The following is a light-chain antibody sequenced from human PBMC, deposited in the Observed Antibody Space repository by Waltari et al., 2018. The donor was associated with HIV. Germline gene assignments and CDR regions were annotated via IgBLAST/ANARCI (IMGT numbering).Light chain of an antibody. V-gene: IGLV2-14*01. CDR1: TSDISHFNF. CDR3: SSYSARGFVV. CDR2: EVY. Sequence: HSALTQPASVSGSPGQSIPISCTGPTSDISHFNFVSWYQQSPGRAPKLIFFEVYSRPSGIAGRFPGAQSGVTSSLTISALRAEDEADYFCSSYSARGFVVFGGGTKVTVL. J-gene: IGLJ3*02.